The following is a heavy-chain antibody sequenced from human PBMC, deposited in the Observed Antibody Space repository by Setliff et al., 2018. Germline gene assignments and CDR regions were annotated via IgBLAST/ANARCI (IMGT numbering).Heavy chain of an antibody. J-gene: IGHJ4*02. Sequence: ASVKVSCKASGYTFTNYYINWVRQAPGLGLEWMGIINPRAGTTSYAQKFQGRVTMTRDTSTRTVYMELSSPRSEDTAVYYCARGGSPDCDNTSCRYGDYVYWGLGALVTVSS. V-gene: IGHV1-46*03. CDR3: ARGGSPDCDNTSCRYGDYVY. D-gene: IGHD2-2*01. CDR1: GYTFTNYY. CDR2: INPRAGTT.